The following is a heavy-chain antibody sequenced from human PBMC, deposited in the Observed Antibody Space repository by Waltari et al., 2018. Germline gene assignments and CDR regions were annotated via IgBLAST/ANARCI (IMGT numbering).Heavy chain of an antibody. CDR3: ARVWLRAFDY. CDR2: SYGGGRK. V-gene: IGHV3-53*01. Sequence: EVQLVESGGGLIQPGGSLRLSCPASGFTVSSTSMSWVRQAPGKGRESGLVSYGGGRKDYEDTVKSRVTKSRDNAKNALCRQMTSVRAEDTGVYECARVWLRAFDYWGQGTLVTVSS. D-gene: IGHD5-12*01. CDR1: GFTVSSTS. J-gene: IGHJ4*02.